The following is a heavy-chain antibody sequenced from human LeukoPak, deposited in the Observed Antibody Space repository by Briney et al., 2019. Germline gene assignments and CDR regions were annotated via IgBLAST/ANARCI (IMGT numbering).Heavy chain of an antibody. V-gene: IGHV1-18*01. CDR1: VYTFTIYP. CDR3: ARGYDYGDYVGDFDY. CDR2: ITTYNGNT. J-gene: IGHJ4*02. Sequence: AAVKVSFKSSVYTFTIYPISWVRQAPGQGLEWMGLITTYNGNTNYARKLQGRVTMTTDTSKRTAYLDLRGLRSDDTAVYYCARGYDYGDYVGDFDYWGQGTLVTASS. D-gene: IGHD4-17*01.